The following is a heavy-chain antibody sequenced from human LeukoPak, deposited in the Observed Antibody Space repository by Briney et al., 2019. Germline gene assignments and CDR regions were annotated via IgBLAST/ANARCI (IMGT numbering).Heavy chain of an antibody. CDR2: IVISDGST. CDR3: AEGVASTGATY. CDR1: ASTPPNSD. V-gene: IGHV3-23*01. D-gene: IGHD5-24*01. J-gene: IGHJ4*02. Sequence: GGSLRLSCAASASTPPNSDMTWVRQAPGKGLEWVSTIVISDGSTYYADSVKGRFTISRGNSQNTLFLRMSNLRAEDTAVYYCAEGVASTGATYWGQGTLVTVSS.